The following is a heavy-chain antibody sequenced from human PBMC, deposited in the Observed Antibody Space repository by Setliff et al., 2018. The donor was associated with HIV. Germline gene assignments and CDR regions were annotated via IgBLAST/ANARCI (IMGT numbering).Heavy chain of an antibody. CDR3: ARDATSEGYMDV. CDR2: IYTGGST. J-gene: IGHJ6*03. V-gene: IGHV4-4*08. CDR1: GGSISSYS. Sequence: SETLSLTCTVSGGSISSYSWSWIRQPPGKGLEWIGYIYTGGSTNYNPSLESRVTISVDTSENQFSLKLTSVTAADTAMYFCARDATSEGYMDVWGKGTTVTVSS.